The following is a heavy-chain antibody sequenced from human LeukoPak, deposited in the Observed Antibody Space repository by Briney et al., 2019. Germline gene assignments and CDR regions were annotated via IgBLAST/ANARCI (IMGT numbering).Heavy chain of an antibody. D-gene: IGHD4-11*01. Sequence: QLQLRESGSGLVKPSQTLSLTCAVSGGSINSGGYTRSWIRQPPGEGLEWIGYIYHSRSTYHNTSLKSRVTISVDRSKNQFSLKLSSVTAADTAVYYCARVSYSSGFDYWGQGTLVTVSS. CDR3: ARVSYSSGFDY. V-gene: IGHV4-30-2*01. CDR1: GGSINSGGYT. J-gene: IGHJ4*02. CDR2: IYHSRST.